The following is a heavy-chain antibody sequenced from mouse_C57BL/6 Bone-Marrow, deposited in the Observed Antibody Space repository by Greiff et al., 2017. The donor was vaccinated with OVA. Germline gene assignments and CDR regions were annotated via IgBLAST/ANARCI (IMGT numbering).Heavy chain of an antibody. D-gene: IGHD2-3*01. J-gene: IGHJ3*01. V-gene: IGHV1-61*01. CDR2: IYPSDSET. CDR3: ARIGYYHFAY. Sequence: QVQLQQPGAELVRPGSSVKLSCKASGYTFTSYWMDWVKQRPGQGLEWIGNIYPSDSETHYNQKFKDKATLTVDKSSSTAYMQLSSLTSEDSAVYYCARIGYYHFAYWGQGTLVTVSA. CDR1: GYTFTSYW.